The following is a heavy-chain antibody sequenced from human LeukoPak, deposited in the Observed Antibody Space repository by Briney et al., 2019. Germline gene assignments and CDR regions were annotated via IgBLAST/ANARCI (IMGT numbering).Heavy chain of an antibody. J-gene: IGHJ3*02. CDR1: AGSISSSSSY. CDR3: ARPGLHTYYYDSSGAFDI. CDR2: LYYSGSP. Sequence: SETLPLTCTVSAGSISSSSSYWGWIRQPPGKGLEWLGNLYYSGSPNYNPSLKSRVTISVDTSKNQFSLKLSSVTAADTAVYYCARPGLHTYYYDSSGAFDIWGQGTMVTVSS. D-gene: IGHD3-22*01. V-gene: IGHV4-39*01.